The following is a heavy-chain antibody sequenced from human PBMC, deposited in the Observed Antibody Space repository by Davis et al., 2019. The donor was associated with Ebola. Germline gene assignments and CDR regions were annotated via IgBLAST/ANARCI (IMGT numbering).Heavy chain of an antibody. Sequence: GESLKISCTASGYIFTSYWIGWVRQTPGKGLEWMGIIHLYDSDTRYSPSFQGQVTISADKSISTAYLQWSSLKASDTAMYYCARRGSDWYVDLWGRGTLVTISS. CDR2: IHLYDSDT. CDR3: ARRGSDWYVDL. CDR1: GYIFTSYW. J-gene: IGHJ2*01. V-gene: IGHV5-51*01.